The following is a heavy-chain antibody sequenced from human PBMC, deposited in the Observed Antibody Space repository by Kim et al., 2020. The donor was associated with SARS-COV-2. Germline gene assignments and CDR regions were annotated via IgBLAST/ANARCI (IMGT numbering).Heavy chain of an antibody. CDR1: GFTVSSAW. CDR2: IKSKTDGETT. J-gene: IGHJ6*03. Sequence: GGSLRLSCAASGFTVSSAWMTWVRQVPGKGLEWVGRIKSKTDGETTDYAAPVKGRFIISRDDSKNTLYLQMNNLQAEDAAVYVCTTEGMVARRPYYYYMDVWGRGNTVSVSS. V-gene: IGHV3-15*01. D-gene: IGHD2-15*01. CDR3: TTEGMVARRPYYYYMDV.